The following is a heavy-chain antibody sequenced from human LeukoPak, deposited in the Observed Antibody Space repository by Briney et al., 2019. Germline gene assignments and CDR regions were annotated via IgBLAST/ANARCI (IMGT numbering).Heavy chain of an antibody. CDR1: GGSISRGSYY. CDR3: ARDALLGAEDY. D-gene: IGHD7-27*01. V-gene: IGHV4-61*02. CDR2: IYTSGST. J-gene: IGHJ4*02. Sequence: SETLSLTCTVSGGSISRGSYYWSSIRQPAGRGLEWIGRIYTSGSTNYHPSLTSRVPISVDTSKNQFPLNLSSVTAADTDVYYCARDALLGAEDYWGQGTLVTVSS.